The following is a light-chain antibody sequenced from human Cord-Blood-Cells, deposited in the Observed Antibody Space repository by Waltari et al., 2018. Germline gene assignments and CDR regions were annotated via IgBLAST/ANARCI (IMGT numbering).Light chain of an antibody. CDR3: QQYDNLPLT. Sequence: DIQMNQSPSSLSASVGDRVTITCKASQDISNYLNWYQQKPGKAPKLLIYDASNLETGVPSRYSGSGSVTDFTFTISSLQPEDISTYYCQQYDNLPLTFGGGTKVEIK. CDR2: DAS. J-gene: IGKJ4*01. CDR1: QDISNY. V-gene: IGKV1-33*01.